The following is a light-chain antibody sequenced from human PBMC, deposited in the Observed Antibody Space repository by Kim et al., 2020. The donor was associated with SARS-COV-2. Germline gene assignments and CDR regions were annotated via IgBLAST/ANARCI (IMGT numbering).Light chain of an antibody. CDR2: KAT. CDR1: VLAKIY. V-gene: IGLV3-27*01. Sequence: VSPGQTARTTCSGDVLAKIYARWSPKKPGQAPVLVIYKATERPSGIPERFSGSSSGTTVTLTISRAHVGDEGDYYCYSYSAAGEPLLGGGTQRTVL. CDR3: YSYSAAGEPL. J-gene: IGLJ2*01.